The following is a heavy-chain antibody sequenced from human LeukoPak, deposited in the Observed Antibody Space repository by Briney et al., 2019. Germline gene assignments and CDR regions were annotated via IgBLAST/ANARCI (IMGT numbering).Heavy chain of an antibody. CDR2: ISGSGSIT. V-gene: IGHV3-23*01. CDR1: GFTFSSYV. D-gene: IGHD3-10*01. CDR3: AKGRGLIIPLDY. Sequence: GSLRLSCAVSGFTFSSYVMSWVRQAPGKGQEWVSGISGSGSITYYADSVKGRFTISRDNSKNTLYLQMNSLRAEDTAVYYCAKGRGLIIPLDYWGQGTLVTVSS. J-gene: IGHJ4*02.